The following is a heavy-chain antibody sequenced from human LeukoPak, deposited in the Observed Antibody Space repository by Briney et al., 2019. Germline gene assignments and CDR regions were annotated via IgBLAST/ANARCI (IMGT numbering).Heavy chain of an antibody. D-gene: IGHD3-9*01. CDR2: ISSSGSTI. CDR1: GFTFSSYE. CDR3: VRAPTGSYHFDY. Sequence: GGSLRLSCAASGFTFSSYEMHWVRQAPGKGLEWVSYISSSGSTIYYADSVKGRFTISRDNAKNSLYLQMNSLRAEDTAVYYCVRAPTGSYHFDYWGQGTLVTVSS. V-gene: IGHV3-48*03. J-gene: IGHJ4*02.